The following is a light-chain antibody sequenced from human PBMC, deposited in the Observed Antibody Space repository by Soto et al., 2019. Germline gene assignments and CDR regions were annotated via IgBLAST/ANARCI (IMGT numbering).Light chain of an antibody. Sequence: EIVLTQSPGTLSLSPGERATLPCRASQSVPSNYLAWYQQKPGQAPRLVIYAASSRPTGVPDRFSGSGSGTDFTLTISRMEPEDFAVFYCHQSGTSPRTFGQGTRVEVK. CDR2: AAS. CDR3: HQSGTSPRT. V-gene: IGKV3-20*01. J-gene: IGKJ1*01. CDR1: QSVPSNY.